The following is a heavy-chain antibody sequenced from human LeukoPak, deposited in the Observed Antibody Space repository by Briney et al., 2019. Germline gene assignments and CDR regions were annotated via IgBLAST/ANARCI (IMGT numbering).Heavy chain of an antibody. D-gene: IGHD3-22*01. V-gene: IGHV4-39*06. CDR2: IDYSGST. CDR3: ARRGPDSSNYYYPDY. J-gene: IGHJ4*02. CDR1: GGSIRSGYY. Sequence: SETLSLTCTVSGGSIRSGYYWGWVRQPPGKGQEWIGSIDYSGSTYYTPSLQSRVTISVDTSKNQFTLKLTSVTAADTALYYCARRGPDSSNYYYPDYWGQGTLVTVSS.